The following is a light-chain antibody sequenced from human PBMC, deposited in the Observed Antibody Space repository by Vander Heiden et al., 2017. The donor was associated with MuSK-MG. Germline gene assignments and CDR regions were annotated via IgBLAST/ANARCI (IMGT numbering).Light chain of an antibody. CDR2: DAY. Sequence: QSALTQPASVSGSPGQSISISCTGTTSNIGGHDFVFWYQVHPGKAPKLLIFDAYNRPSGVSNRFYGSRSGNTASLTISGLQAGDEADYFCSSDTYSNTLVFGTGTTVAV. CDR3: SSDTYSNTLV. J-gene: IGLJ1*01. CDR1: TSNIGGHDF. V-gene: IGLV2-14*01.